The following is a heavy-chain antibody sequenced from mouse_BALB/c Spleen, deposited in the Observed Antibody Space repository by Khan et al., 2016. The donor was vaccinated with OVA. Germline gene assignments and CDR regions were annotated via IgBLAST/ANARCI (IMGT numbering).Heavy chain of an antibody. J-gene: IGHJ3*01. D-gene: IGHD2-14*01. CDR3: VRDGAYHRNDGWFAY. CDR2: INPSNGYT. CDR1: GYTFTSYT. Sequence: QVRLQQSGAELARPGASVKMSCKASGYTFTSYTIHWIKKRPGQGLEWIGYINPSNGYTNYNQKFKDKATLTTDKSSTTAYLQLSSLTSDDSAVYXCVRDGAYHRNDGWFAYWGQGTLVTVSA. V-gene: IGHV1-4*01.